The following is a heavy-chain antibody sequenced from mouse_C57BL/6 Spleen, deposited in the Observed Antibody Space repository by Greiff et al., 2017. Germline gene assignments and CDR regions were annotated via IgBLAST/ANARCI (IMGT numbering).Heavy chain of an antibody. CDR1: GYTFTDYY. V-gene: IGHV1-19*01. CDR2: INPYNGGT. CDR3: ARFDREGAMDY. Sequence: VQLQQSGPVLVKPGASVKMSCKASGYTFTDYYMNWVKQSPGKSLEWIGVINPYNGGTSYNQKFKGKATLTVDKSSSTAYMELNSLTSEDSAVYYCARFDREGAMDYWGQGTSVTVSS. J-gene: IGHJ4*01.